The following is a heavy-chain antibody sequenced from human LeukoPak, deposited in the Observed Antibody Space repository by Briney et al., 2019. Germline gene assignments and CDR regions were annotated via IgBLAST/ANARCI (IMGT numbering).Heavy chain of an antibody. Sequence: SETLSLTCAVYGGSLSGYYWSWIRQPPGKGLEWIGEINHSGSTNYNPSLKSRVTISVDTSKNQFSLKLSSVTAADTAVYYCARGSRGYDFWSGGNWFEPWGQGTLVTVSS. J-gene: IGHJ5*02. CDR3: ARGSRGYDFWSGGNWFEP. V-gene: IGHV4-34*01. D-gene: IGHD3-3*01. CDR1: GGSLSGYY. CDR2: INHSGST.